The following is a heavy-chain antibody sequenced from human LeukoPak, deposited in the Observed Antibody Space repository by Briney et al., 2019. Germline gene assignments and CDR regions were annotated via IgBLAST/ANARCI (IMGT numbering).Heavy chain of an antibody. V-gene: IGHV1-69*05. Sequence: SVKVSCKXSGGTFSSYAISWVRRAPGQGLEWMGRIIPIFGTANYSQKSQGRVTITTDESTSTAYMELSSLRSEDTAVYYCAREPRYHYDSSGYYYFDYWGQGSLVTVSS. CDR3: AREPRYHYDSSGYYYFDY. D-gene: IGHD3-22*01. J-gene: IGHJ4*02. CDR2: IIPIFGTA. CDR1: GGTFSSYA.